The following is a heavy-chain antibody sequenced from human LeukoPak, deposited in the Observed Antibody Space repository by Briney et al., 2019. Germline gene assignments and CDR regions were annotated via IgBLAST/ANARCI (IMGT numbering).Heavy chain of an antibody. J-gene: IGHJ4*02. CDR3: ARVLIRGDEIDY. CDR1: GYSFTTHW. Sequence: GESLQISCKASGYSFTTHWIGWVRQMPGKGLEWMGIIYPGDSDTRYSPSFQGHVTISADKSISTAYLQWTSLKASDSAMYYCARVLIRGDEIDYWGQGTLVTVSS. V-gene: IGHV5-51*01. D-gene: IGHD2-21*01. CDR2: IYPGDSDT.